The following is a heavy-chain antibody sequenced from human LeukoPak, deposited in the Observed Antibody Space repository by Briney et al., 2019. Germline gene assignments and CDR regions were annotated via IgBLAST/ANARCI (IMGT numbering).Heavy chain of an antibody. Sequence: PSQTLSLTCAVSGGSISSGGYSWSWIRQPPGKGLEWIGYIYHSGSTYYNPSLKSRVTISVDTSKNQFSLKLSSVTAADTAVYYCARASESDYGDIDYWGQGTLVTVSS. V-gene: IGHV4-30-2*01. D-gene: IGHD4-17*01. CDR2: IYHSGST. CDR3: ARASESDYGDIDY. J-gene: IGHJ4*02. CDR1: GGSISSGGYS.